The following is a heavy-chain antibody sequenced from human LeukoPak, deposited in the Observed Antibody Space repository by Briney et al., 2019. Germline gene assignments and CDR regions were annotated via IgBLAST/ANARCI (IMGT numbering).Heavy chain of an antibody. CDR2: ISGSGGNT. CDR3: AKSSGGSCLTTDAFDI. CDR1: GFTFTNYA. J-gene: IGHJ3*02. Sequence: GGSLRLSCAASGFTFTNYAMSWGRQAPGKGLEWVSVISGSGGNTYYADSVKGRFTISRDNSKNTLYLQMNSLRAEDTAVYYCAKSSGGSCLTTDAFDIWGQGTMVTVSS. D-gene: IGHD2-15*01. V-gene: IGHV3-23*01.